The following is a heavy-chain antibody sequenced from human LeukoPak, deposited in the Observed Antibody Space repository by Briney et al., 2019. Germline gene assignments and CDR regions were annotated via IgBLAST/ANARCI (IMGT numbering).Heavy chain of an antibody. CDR1: GYRFRTYW. CDR2: VYPDDSDT. Sequence: GDSLKISCQASGYRFRTYWIGWVRQMPGKGLEWMGIVYPDDSDTRYSPSFQGQVTISADKSISTAYLQWSSLKASDTAIYYCARLDSRGSYYRDWGQGTLVTVSS. V-gene: IGHV5-51*01. J-gene: IGHJ4*02. D-gene: IGHD3-22*01. CDR3: ARLDSRGSYYRD.